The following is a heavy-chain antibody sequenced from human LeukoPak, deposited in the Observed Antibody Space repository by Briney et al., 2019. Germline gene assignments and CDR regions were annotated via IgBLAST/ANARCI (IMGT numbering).Heavy chain of an antibody. J-gene: IGHJ4*02. CDR2: IYTSGST. CDR3: ARDYYDRWGFDY. CDR1: GGSISSYF. Sequence: SETLSLTCTVSGGSISSYFWNWIRQPAGKGLEWIGRIYTSGSTNYNPSLKSRVTMSVDTSKNQFSLKLSSVTAADTAVYYCARDYYDRWGFDYWGQGTLVTVSS. V-gene: IGHV4-4*07. D-gene: IGHD3-22*01.